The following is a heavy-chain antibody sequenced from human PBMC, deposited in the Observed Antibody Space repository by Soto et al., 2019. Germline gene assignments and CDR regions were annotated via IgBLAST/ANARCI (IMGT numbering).Heavy chain of an antibody. CDR2: IIPIFGTA. Sequence: QVQLVQSGAEVKKPGSSVKVSCKASGGTFSSYAISWVRQAPGQGLEWMGGIIPIFGTANYAQKFQGRVTITADESTSTAYMELSSLRSEDTGVYYCATEQLKARGYSYGGFDYWGQGTLVTVSS. CDR1: GGTFSSYA. V-gene: IGHV1-69*01. CDR3: ATEQLKARGYSYGGFDY. D-gene: IGHD5-18*01. J-gene: IGHJ4*02.